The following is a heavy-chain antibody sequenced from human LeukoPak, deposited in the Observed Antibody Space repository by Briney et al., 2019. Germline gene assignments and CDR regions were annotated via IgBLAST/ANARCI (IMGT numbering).Heavy chain of an antibody. Sequence: TASETLSLTCTVYGGSFSGYYWSWIRQPPGKGLEWIGEINHSGSTNYNPSLKSRVTISVDTSKNQFSLKLSSVTAADTAVYYCAGRITIFGVVIDIWGQGTMVTVSS. CDR2: INHSGST. J-gene: IGHJ3*02. D-gene: IGHD3-3*01. CDR1: GGSFSGYY. CDR3: AGRITIFGVVIDI. V-gene: IGHV4-34*01.